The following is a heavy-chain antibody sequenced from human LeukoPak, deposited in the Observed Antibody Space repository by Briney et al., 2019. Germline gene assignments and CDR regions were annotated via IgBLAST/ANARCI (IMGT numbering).Heavy chain of an antibody. CDR1: GGTLSSYA. D-gene: IGHD6-19*01. J-gene: IGHJ4*02. Sequence: ASVKVSCKASGGTLSSYAISWVRQAPGQGLEWMGGIIPIFGTANYAQKFQGRVTITADESTSTAYMELSSLRSEDTAVYYCASRAVAGYFDYWGQGTLVTVSS. V-gene: IGHV1-69*13. CDR3: ASRAVAGYFDY. CDR2: IIPIFGTA.